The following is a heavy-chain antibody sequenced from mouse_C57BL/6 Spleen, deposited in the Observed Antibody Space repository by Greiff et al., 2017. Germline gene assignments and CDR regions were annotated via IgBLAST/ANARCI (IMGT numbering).Heavy chain of an antibody. V-gene: IGHV14-4*01. CDR1: GFNIKDDY. CDR3: TTYGPTNSFFDY. J-gene: IGHJ2*01. D-gene: IGHD4-1*01. CDR2: IDPENGDT. Sequence: EVKLVESGAELVRPGASVKLSCTASGFNIKDDYMHWVKQRPEQGLEWIGWIDPENGDTEYASKFQGKATITADTSSNTAYLQLSSLTSEDTAVYYCTTYGPTNSFFDYWGQGTTLTVSS.